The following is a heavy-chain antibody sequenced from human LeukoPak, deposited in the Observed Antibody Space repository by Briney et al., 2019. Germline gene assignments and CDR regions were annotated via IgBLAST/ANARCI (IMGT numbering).Heavy chain of an antibody. CDR1: GYTFTSYG. Sequence: GASVKVSCKASGYTFTSYGISWVRQAPGQGLEWMGWISTYNGNTNYAQKFQGRVTITADEFTSTAYMELSSLRSEDTAVYYCARLFTPRYCSTTSCYWKGWFDPWGQGTLVTVSS. D-gene: IGHD2-2*01. V-gene: IGHV1-18*01. CDR3: ARLFTPRYCSTTSCYWKGWFDP. CDR2: ISTYNGNT. J-gene: IGHJ5*02.